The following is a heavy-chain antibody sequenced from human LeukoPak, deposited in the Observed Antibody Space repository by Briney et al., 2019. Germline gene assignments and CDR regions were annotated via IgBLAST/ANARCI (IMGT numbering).Heavy chain of an antibody. Sequence: SVKVSCKASGYTFTSYGISWVRQAPGQGLEWMGGIIPIFGTANYAQKFQGRVTITADESTSTAYMELSSLRSEDTAVYYCARSLDGYILAYFDYWGQGTLVTVSS. CDR1: GYTFTSYG. J-gene: IGHJ4*02. CDR3: ARSLDGYILAYFDY. D-gene: IGHD5-24*01. V-gene: IGHV1-69*13. CDR2: IIPIFGTA.